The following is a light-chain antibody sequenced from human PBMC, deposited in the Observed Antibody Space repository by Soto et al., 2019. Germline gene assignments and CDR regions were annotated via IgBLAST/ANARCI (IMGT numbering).Light chain of an antibody. CDR2: GAS. CDR3: QQYNNRQT. Sequence: EIVMTQSPATLSVSPGERATLSCRASQSVSSNLAWYQQKPGQAPRLLIYGASTRATGIPATFSGSGSGTEFTLTISSLQSEDFAVYYCQQYNNRQTFGQGTKVEIK. CDR1: QSVSSN. J-gene: IGKJ1*01. V-gene: IGKV3-15*01.